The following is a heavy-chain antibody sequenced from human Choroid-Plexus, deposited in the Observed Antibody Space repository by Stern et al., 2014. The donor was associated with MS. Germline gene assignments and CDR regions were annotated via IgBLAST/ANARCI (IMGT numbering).Heavy chain of an antibody. CDR1: GFTFGSCA. CDR2: GSYDGSNK. V-gene: IGHV3-30*18. J-gene: IGHJ5*02. D-gene: IGHD2-8*02. Sequence: VQLVESGGGVVQPGRPLRLSCVASGFTFGSCAMHWVRQAPGKGLEWVAGGSYDGSNKYYAGSVKGRFTISRDNSQNTLYMQMSSLRPEDTAVYYCAKDRQYWTYFFAHWGQGSLVTVSS. CDR3: AKDRQYWTYFFAH.